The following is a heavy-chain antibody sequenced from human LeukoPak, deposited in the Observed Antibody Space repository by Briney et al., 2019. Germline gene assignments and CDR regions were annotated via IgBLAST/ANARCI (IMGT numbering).Heavy chain of an antibody. D-gene: IGHD6-13*01. J-gene: IGHJ4*02. CDR1: GYTFTGYY. V-gene: IGHV1-2*02. Sequence: ASVKVSCKASGYTFTGYYMHWVRQAPGQGLEWMGWINPNSGGTNYAQKFQGRVTMTRDTSISTAYMEVSRLRSDDTAVYYCARVAAGSSSWYDRYYFDYWGQGTLVTVSS. CDR2: INPNSGGT. CDR3: ARVAAGSSSWYDRYYFDY.